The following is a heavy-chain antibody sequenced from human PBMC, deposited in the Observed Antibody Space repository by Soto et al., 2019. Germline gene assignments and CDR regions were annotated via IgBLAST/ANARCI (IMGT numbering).Heavy chain of an antibody. J-gene: IGHJ2*01. D-gene: IGHD2-15*01. CDR1: GFTFSNYV. CDR2: ISNNGGTT. V-gene: IGHV3-64*01. CDR3: ARGGYCSGGRCESYQRPWYFDL. Sequence: EEQLVESGGGLVQPGGSLRLSCAASGFTFSNYVMNWVRQVPGKGLEYVSVISNNGGTTFYANSVKGRFAISRDNSKNTLNLEMGSLRAADMAVYYCARGGYCSGGRCESYQRPWYFDLCGRGTLVIVSS.